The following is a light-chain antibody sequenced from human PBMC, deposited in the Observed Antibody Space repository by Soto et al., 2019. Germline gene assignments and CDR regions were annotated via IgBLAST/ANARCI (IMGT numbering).Light chain of an antibody. Sequence: VLTQSPGTLPLSPGERATLSCGASPCVINFLAWYQQKPGQAPTLLIHGAFPRATGIPARRSGSGSGTDFTLTIRSLEPEDSAVYYCQQRNVWPPATFGQGTRLEI. CDR1: PCVINF. CDR3: QQRNVWPPAT. V-gene: IGKV3-11*01. CDR2: GAF. J-gene: IGKJ5*01.